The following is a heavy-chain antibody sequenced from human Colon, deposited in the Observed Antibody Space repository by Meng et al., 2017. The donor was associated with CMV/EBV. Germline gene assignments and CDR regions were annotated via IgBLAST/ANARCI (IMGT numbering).Heavy chain of an antibody. D-gene: IGHD6-13*01. CDR2: IYPQDGGT. V-gene: IGHV1-2*02. CDR1: GYTLHAKH. CDR3: VRESWYFDF. J-gene: IGHJ4*02. Sequence: HVEWGHSGTEVKKPGASVKCSCKTPGYTLHAKHLHWVQQAPGKGVEWMGLIYPQDGGTYFAQKFQDRVTLTRDTSITTAYMELSGLTSDDTAIYYCVRESWYFDFWGEGTLVTVSS.